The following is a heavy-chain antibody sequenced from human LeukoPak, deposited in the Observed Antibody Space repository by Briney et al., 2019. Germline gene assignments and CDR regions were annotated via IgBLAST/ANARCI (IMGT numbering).Heavy chain of an antibody. J-gene: IGHJ4*02. CDR3: ARDADGVVDY. CDR2: ISYDGSNK. D-gene: IGHD3-10*01. Sequence: GRSLRLSCAASGFTFTNYPIHWVRQAPGKGLEWVAHISYDGSNKYYADSVKGRFTFSRDNSKNTVYLQMNSLRAEDTALYYCARDADGVVDYWGQGTLVTVSS. CDR1: GFTFTNYP. V-gene: IGHV3-30-3*01.